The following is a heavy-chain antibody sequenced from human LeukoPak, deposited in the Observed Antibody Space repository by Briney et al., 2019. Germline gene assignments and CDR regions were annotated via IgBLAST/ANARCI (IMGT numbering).Heavy chain of an antibody. D-gene: IGHD3-16*02. CDR3: ARAPTNYDYVWGSYRYTLFDY. Sequence: ASVKVSCKASGYTFTSYGISWVRQAPGQGLEWMGWISAYNGNTNYAQKLQGRVTITADKSTSTAYMELSSLRSEDTAVYYCARAPTNYDYVWGSYRYTLFDYWGQGTLVTVSS. J-gene: IGHJ4*02. CDR1: GYTFTSYG. V-gene: IGHV1-18*01. CDR2: ISAYNGNT.